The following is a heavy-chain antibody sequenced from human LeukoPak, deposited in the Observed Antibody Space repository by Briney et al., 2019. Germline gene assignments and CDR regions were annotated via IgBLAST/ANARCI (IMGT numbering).Heavy chain of an antibody. V-gene: IGHV4-39*01. Sequence: SETLSLTCTVSGVSIRSSNSYWGGIRQPPGKGLEWIGSIYYSGNTYYNTSLKSQVSISIDTPKNQSSLTHTQVTAADTAGYFLGRQTGSGLLILPGGQGTLVNVSS. CDR3: GRQTGSGLLILP. D-gene: IGHD3/OR15-3a*01. CDR1: GVSIRSSNSY. J-gene: IGHJ4*02. CDR2: IYYSGNT.